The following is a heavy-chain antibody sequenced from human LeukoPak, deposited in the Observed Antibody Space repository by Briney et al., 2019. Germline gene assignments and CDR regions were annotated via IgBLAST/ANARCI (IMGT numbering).Heavy chain of an antibody. CDR3: AGGLLGCSGSSCYPTDY. CDR1: GFTFSGSA. D-gene: IGHD2-15*01. CDR2: IRSKANSYAT. J-gene: IGHJ4*02. V-gene: IGHV3-73*01. Sequence: GGSLRLSCAASGFTFSGSAMHWVRQASGKGLEWVGRIRSKANSYATAYAASVKGRFTISRDDSKNTAYLQMDSLRAEDTAVYFCAGGLLGCSGSSCYPTDYWGQGTLVTVSS.